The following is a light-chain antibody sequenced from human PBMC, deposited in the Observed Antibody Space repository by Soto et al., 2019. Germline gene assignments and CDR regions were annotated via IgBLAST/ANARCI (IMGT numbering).Light chain of an antibody. CDR3: QQRNEWPLT. V-gene: IGKV3-11*01. Sequence: ETVLTQSPATLSLSPGERATLSCRASQSVGSSLALYQQKPGQAPRLLINDASNRATGIPARFSGSGSGTDFALTITSLEPEDFAVYYCQQRNEWPLTFGGGTKVEIK. CDR2: DAS. CDR1: QSVGSS. J-gene: IGKJ4*01.